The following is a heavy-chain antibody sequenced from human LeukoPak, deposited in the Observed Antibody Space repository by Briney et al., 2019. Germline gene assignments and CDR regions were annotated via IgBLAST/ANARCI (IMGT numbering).Heavy chain of an antibody. CDR3: ARVGVVVPAARWFDP. V-gene: IGHV4-30-4*08. D-gene: IGHD2-2*01. Sequence: SETLSLTCTVSGGSISSGDYYWSWIRQPPGKGLEWIGYIYYSGSTYYNPSLKSRVTISVDTSKNQFSLKLSSVTAADTAVYYCARVGVVVPAARWFDPWGQGTLATVSS. CDR1: GGSISSGDYY. CDR2: IYYSGST. J-gene: IGHJ5*02.